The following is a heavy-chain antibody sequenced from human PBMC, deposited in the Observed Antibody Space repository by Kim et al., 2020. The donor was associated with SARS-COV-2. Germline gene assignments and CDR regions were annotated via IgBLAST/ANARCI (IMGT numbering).Heavy chain of an antibody. J-gene: IGHJ2*01. CDR3: ATKGIPARGQWYFDL. CDR2: LSDSGGDT. Sequence: GGSLRLSCAASGFTFSSFAMTWVRQAPGKGLEWVSILSDSGGDTFYADSVKGRFTISRDNSKNTLYLRMNSLRAEDTAVYYCATKGIPARGQWYFDLWGRGTLVTVSS. D-gene: IGHD6-13*01. CDR1: GFTFSSFA. V-gene: IGHV3-23*01.